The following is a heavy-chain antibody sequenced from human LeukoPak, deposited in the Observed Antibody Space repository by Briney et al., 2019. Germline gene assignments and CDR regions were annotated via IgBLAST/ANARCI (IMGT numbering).Heavy chain of an antibody. V-gene: IGHV1-18*01. CDR2: ISAYNGNT. CDR1: GYTFTSYG. Sequence: ASVKVSCKASGYTFTSYGINWVRQAPGQGLEWMGWISAYNGNTNYAQKLQGRVTMTTDTSTSTAYMELRSLRSDDTAVYYCARLYGSGSPNWFDPWGQGTLVTVSS. D-gene: IGHD3-10*01. J-gene: IGHJ5*02. CDR3: ARLYGSGSPNWFDP.